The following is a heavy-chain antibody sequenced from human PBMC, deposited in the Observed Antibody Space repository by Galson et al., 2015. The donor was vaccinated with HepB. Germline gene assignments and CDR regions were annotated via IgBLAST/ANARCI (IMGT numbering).Heavy chain of an antibody. Sequence: SVKVSCKASDYTFTSYGISWVRQAPGQGLEWMGGIIPIFGTANYAQKFQGRVTITADKSTSTAYMELSSLRSEDTAVYYCAREVYYYDSSGSDAFDIWGQGTMVTVSS. J-gene: IGHJ3*02. CDR2: IIPIFGTA. CDR1: DYTFTSYG. D-gene: IGHD3-22*01. V-gene: IGHV1-69*06. CDR3: AREVYYYDSSGSDAFDI.